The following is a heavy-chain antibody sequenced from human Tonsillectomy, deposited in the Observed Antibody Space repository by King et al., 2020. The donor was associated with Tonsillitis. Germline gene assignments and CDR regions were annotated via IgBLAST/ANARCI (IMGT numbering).Heavy chain of an antibody. V-gene: IGHV3-48*01. J-gene: IGHJ4*02. D-gene: IGHD1-26*01. CDR2: ISSTCSTI. CDR3: ARDKRELALDY. CDR1: GFTFSSYT. Sequence: VQLVESGGGLVQPGGSLRLSCAASGFTFSSYTMNWVRQAPGKGLEWVSYISSTCSTIFYADSVKGRFTISRDNAKNSLYLQMNSLRAEDTAVYYCARDKRELALDYWGQGTLVTVSS.